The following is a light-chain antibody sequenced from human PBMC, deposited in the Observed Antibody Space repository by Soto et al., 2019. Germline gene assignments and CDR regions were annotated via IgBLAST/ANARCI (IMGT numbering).Light chain of an antibody. V-gene: IGKV3-20*01. CDR1: QSVTRSY. CDR2: GAS. Sequence: EIVLTQSPGTLSLSPGERATLSCRASQSVTRSYVAWYQLKLGQAPRLVIYGASSRATGIPDRFNGSGSGTDFTLTINRLEPEDFAVYYCQQYVSSPFTFGQGTKVDI. CDR3: QQYVSSPFT. J-gene: IGKJ3*01.